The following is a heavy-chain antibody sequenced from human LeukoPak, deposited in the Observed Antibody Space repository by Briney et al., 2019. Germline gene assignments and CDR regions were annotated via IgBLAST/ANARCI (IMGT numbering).Heavy chain of an antibody. CDR3: ARVEEPYYYYGMDV. CDR2: ISSSSSYI. V-gene: IGHV3-21*01. J-gene: IGHJ6*02. CDR1: GGSISSSS. Sequence: NPSETLSLTCTVSGGSISSSSYYWGWIRQPPGKGLEWVSSISSSSSYIYYADSVKGRFTISRDNAKNSLYLQMNSLRAEDTAVYYCARVEEPYYYYGMDVWGQGTTVTVSS.